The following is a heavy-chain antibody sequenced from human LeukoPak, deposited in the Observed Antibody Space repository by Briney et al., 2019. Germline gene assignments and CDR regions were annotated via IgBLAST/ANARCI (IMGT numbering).Heavy chain of an antibody. CDR2: IYYSGST. D-gene: IGHD6-19*01. CDR1: GGSISSYY. V-gene: IGHV4-59*01. CDR3: ARVDSSGWYLLQH. J-gene: IGHJ1*01. Sequence: PSQTLSLTCTVSGGSISSYYWSWIRQPPGKGLEWIGYIYYSGSTNYNPSLKSRVTISVDTSKNQFSLKLSSVTAADTAVYYCARVDSSGWYLLQHWGQGTLVTVSS.